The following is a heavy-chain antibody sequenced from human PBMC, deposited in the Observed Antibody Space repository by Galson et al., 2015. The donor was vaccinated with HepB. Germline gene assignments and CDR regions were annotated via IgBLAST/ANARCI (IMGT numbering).Heavy chain of an antibody. CDR2: ISYNGNNM. CDR1: GFTFSLYT. CDR3: ATGNHADALDV. J-gene: IGHJ3*01. Sequence: SLRLSCAATGFTFSLYTMHWVRQSPGKGLEWLALISYNGNNMNYADSVRGRLTASRDNSKHTLYLHFDNLRPDDTAIYYCATGNHADALDVWGQGTLVTVSS. D-gene: IGHD1-14*01. V-gene: IGHV3-30-3*01.